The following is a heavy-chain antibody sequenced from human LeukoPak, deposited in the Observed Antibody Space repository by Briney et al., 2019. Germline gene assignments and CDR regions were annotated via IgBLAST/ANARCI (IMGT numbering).Heavy chain of an antibody. CDR3: AKAPVSSCRGAYCYPFDS. CDR1: GFTLSTYA. Sequence: GGSLRLSCAASGFTLSTYAMSWVRQTPGKGLEWVAATSSSDAGTYHADSVRGRFTISRDNSKNTLYLQMNSLRAEDAAVYFCAKAPVSSCRGAYCYPFDSWGQGTLVTVSS. V-gene: IGHV3-23*01. D-gene: IGHD2-21*01. J-gene: IGHJ4*02. CDR2: TSSSDAGT.